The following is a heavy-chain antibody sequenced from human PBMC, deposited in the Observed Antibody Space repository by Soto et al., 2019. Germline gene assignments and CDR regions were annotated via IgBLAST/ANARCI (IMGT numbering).Heavy chain of an antibody. CDR3: ARGKLRITIFGVVIPYFYYGMDV. V-gene: IGHV4-34*01. CDR1: GGSFSGYY. CDR2: INHSGST. D-gene: IGHD3-3*01. Sequence: PSETLSLTCAVYGGSFSGYYWSWIRQPPGKGLEWIGEINHSGSTNYNPSLKSRVTISVDTSKNQFSLKLSSVAAADTAVYYCARGKLRITIFGVVIPYFYYGMDVWGQGTTVTVSS. J-gene: IGHJ6*02.